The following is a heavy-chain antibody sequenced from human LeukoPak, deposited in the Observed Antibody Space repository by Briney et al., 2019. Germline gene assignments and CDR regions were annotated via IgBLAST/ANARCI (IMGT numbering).Heavy chain of an antibody. J-gene: IGHJ6*03. CDR3: AILKSSSFSSTYYMDV. V-gene: IGHV3-21*01. CDR2: ISSSSSYI. D-gene: IGHD6-6*01. Sequence: PGGSLRLSCAASGFTFSSYSMNWVRQAPGKGLEWVSSISSSSSYIYYADSVKGRFTISRDNAKNSLYLQMNSLRAEDTAVYYCAILKSSSFSSTYYMDVWGKGTTVTVSS. CDR1: GFTFSSYS.